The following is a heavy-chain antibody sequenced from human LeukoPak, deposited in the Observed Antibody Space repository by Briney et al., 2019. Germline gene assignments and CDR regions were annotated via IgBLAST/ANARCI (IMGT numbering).Heavy chain of an antibody. V-gene: IGHV3-7*01. CDR1: GFTFSSNW. J-gene: IGHJ4*02. CDR2: IKPDGSAE. D-gene: IGHD6-13*01. CDR3: ARANNSSWHN. Sequence: TGGSLRLSCATSGFTFSSNWVSWVRHVPGRGLDWVANIKPDGSAEYYAASVKGRFTVSRDNAKNSLYLQMNSLRVEGTAVYYCARANNSSWHNWGQGTLVTVSS.